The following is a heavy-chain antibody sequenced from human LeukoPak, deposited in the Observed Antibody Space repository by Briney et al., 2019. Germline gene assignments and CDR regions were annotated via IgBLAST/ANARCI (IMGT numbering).Heavy chain of an antibody. CDR1: GFTFSSYS. D-gene: IGHD3-22*01. J-gene: IGHJ4*02. CDR3: ARAQYYDSSGYGSVGVSTLDY. V-gene: IGHV3-21*01. CDR2: ISSSSYI. Sequence: GGSLRLSCAASGFTFSSYSMTWVRQVPGKGLEWVSSISSSSYIYYADSVKGRFTISRDNAKNSLYLQMNSLRAEDTAVYYCARAQYYDSSGYGSVGVSTLDYWGQGTLVTVSS.